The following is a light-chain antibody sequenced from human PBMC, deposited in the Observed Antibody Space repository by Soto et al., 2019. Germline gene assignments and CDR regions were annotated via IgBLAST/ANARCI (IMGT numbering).Light chain of an antibody. V-gene: IGKV1-17*01. Sequence: QMSQSPSSLSASVGEKIIITCRASRDVGSDVSWYQQKPGQAPKLLIYAASNLYTGVPSRFSGSRSGTEFTLTISSLQPEDFASYYCQQYNSWPETFGQGTKVDIK. J-gene: IGKJ1*01. CDR3: QQYNSWPET. CDR1: RDVGSD. CDR2: AAS.